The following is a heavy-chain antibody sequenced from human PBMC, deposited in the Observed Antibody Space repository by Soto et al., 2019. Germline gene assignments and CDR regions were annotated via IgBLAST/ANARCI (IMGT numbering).Heavy chain of an antibody. CDR2: IYYSGST. Sequence: QVQLQESCPGLVQPSPTLSLTCTVSGGSISSGGYYWNWIRQHPGKGLEWIGYIYYSGSTYYNPSLNSRVPISVDTSKNQSSLKLRSVTAADTAVYYCATHRTYYYGSGSYPFDYWGQGTLVTVSS. CDR3: ATHRTYYYGSGSYPFDY. V-gene: IGHV4-31*03. J-gene: IGHJ4*02. D-gene: IGHD3-10*01. CDR1: GGSISSGGYY.